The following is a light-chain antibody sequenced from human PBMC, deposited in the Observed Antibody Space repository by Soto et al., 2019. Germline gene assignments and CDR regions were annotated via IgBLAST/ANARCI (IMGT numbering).Light chain of an antibody. V-gene: IGKV1-9*01. CDR3: QQLNKYPVT. CDR1: QDIGNY. Sequence: IQLTQSPSSLSPSVGDRVTISCRASQDIGNYLAWYQQKPGEAPKLLIYDASTLQSGVPLRFGGSGSGTDFTLTISSLQPEDFATNYCQQLNKYPVTFGQGTRLEIK. J-gene: IGKJ5*01. CDR2: DAS.